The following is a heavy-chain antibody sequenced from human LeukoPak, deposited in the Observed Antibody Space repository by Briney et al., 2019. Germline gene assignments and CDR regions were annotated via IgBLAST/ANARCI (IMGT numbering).Heavy chain of an antibody. V-gene: IGHV1-69*04. CDR1: GGTFSSYA. J-gene: IGHJ4*02. D-gene: IGHD6-13*01. CDR2: IIPILGIA. CDR3: ARQAYSSSRFYYFDY. Sequence: ASVKVSCKASGGTFSSYAISWVRQAPGQGLEWMGRIIPILGIANYAQKFQGRVTITADKSTSAAYMELSSLRSEDTAVYYCARQAYSSSRFYYFDYWGQGTLVTVSS.